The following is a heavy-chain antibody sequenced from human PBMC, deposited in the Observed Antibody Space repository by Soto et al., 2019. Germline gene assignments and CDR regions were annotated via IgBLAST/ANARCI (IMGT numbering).Heavy chain of an antibody. D-gene: IGHD3-3*01. CDR1: GGSISSGVYY. Sequence: SETLSLTCTVSGGSISSGVYYWSWIRQHPEKGLERIGYIYYSGSTNYNPSLKSRVTISVDTSKNQFSLKLSSVTAADTAVYYCARASPRVEEWLTYPFYYYYYGMDVWGQGTTVTVSS. J-gene: IGHJ6*02. V-gene: IGHV4-61*08. CDR2: IYYSGST. CDR3: ARASPRVEEWLTYPFYYYYYGMDV.